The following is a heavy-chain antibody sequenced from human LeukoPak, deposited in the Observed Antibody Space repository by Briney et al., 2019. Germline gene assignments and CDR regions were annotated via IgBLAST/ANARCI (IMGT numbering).Heavy chain of an antibody. Sequence: ASVKVSCKASGGTLISYAISWVGQAPGQGLEWMGRIIPIFGTANYAQKFQGRVTITTDESTSTAYMELSSLRSEDTAVYYCAVMVRGVIRYYYYYMDVWGKGTTVTVSS. CDR2: IIPIFGTA. D-gene: IGHD3-10*01. CDR1: GGTLISYA. CDR3: AVMVRGVIRYYYYYMDV. J-gene: IGHJ6*03. V-gene: IGHV1-69*05.